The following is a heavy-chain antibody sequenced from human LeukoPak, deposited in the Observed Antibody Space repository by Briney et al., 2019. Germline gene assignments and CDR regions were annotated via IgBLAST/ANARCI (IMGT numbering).Heavy chain of an antibody. D-gene: IGHD2-2*01. CDR2: XXXSGGST. J-gene: IGHJ4*02. CDR3: AKDGGLGYCSSTTCSTPN. V-gene: IGHV3-23*01. CDR1: XFTFXXXX. Sequence: LSXXAXXFTFXXXXMSXXRQXPXXXXXXXSXXXXSGGSTYYADSLKGRFTISRDNSKNTLYLQMNSLRAEDTAVYYCAKDGGLGYCSSTTCSTPNWGQGTLVTVSS.